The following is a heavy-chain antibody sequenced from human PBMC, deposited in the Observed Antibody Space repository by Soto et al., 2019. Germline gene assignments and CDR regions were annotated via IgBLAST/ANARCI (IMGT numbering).Heavy chain of an antibody. D-gene: IGHD6-6*01. Sequence: QITLKESGPTLVKPTQTLTLTCTFSGFSLSTSGVDVGWIRQPPGKALEWLALIYWDDDKRYSPSLKSRLTITKDTSKNQVVLTMTTMDPLDTATYYCAHRRPYSNSPEYFFDYWGQGTLVTVSS. CDR1: GFSLSTSGVD. CDR2: IYWDDDK. CDR3: AHRRPYSNSPEYFFDY. V-gene: IGHV2-5*02. J-gene: IGHJ4*02.